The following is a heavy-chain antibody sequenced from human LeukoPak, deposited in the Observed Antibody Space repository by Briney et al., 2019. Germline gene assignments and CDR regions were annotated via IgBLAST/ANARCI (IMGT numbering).Heavy chain of an antibody. V-gene: IGHV3-48*03. CDR2: ISSSGTTI. CDR3: ARDIAMAGDDY. CDR1: GFTFSTYE. D-gene: IGHD6-19*01. Sequence: PGGSLRLPCAASGFTFSTYEMNWVRQAPGKGLEWVSYISSSGTTIYYADSVKGRFTISRDNAKNSLYLQMSSLRAEDTAVYYCARDIAMAGDDYWGQGTLVTVSS. J-gene: IGHJ4*02.